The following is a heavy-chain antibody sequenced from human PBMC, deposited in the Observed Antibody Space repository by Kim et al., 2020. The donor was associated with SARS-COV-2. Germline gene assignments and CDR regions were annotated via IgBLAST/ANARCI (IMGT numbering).Heavy chain of an antibody. J-gene: IGHJ3*02. CDR3: ARAGGSSDAFDI. Sequence: YYPGSVKGRFAISRENAKNSLYLQMNSLRAGDTAVYYCARAGGSSDAFDIWGQGTMVTVSS. D-gene: IGHD2-15*01. V-gene: IGHV3-13*01.